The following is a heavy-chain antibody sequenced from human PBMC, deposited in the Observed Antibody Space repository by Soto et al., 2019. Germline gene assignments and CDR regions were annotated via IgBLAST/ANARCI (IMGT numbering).Heavy chain of an antibody. Sequence: GGSLRLSCAASGFTFSSYGMHWVRQAPGKGLEWVAVIWYDGSNKYYADSVKGRFTISRDNSKNTLYLQMNSLRAEDTAVYYCAREGLLYYDSSGYLYFDYWGQGTLVTVSS. D-gene: IGHD3-22*01. V-gene: IGHV3-33*01. CDR2: IWYDGSNK. J-gene: IGHJ4*02. CDR1: GFTFSSYG. CDR3: AREGLLYYDSSGYLYFDY.